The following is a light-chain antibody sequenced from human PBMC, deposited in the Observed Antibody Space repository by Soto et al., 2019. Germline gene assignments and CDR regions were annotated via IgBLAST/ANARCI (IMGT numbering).Light chain of an antibody. V-gene: IGLV2-8*01. CDR1: SSDVGPYNS. Sequence: QSALTQPPSASGSPGQSVTISCTGTSSDVGPYNSVSWYQQHPGKAPKLMMYQVTKRPSGVPDRFFASKSGNTASLTVSGLQAEDEADYYCSSYAGNSFYVFGTGTKLTVL. J-gene: IGLJ1*01. CDR3: SSYAGNSFYV. CDR2: QVT.